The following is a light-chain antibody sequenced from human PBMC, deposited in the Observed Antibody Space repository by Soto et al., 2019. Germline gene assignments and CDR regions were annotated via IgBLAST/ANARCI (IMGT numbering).Light chain of an antibody. J-gene: IGKJ1*01. V-gene: IGKV3-15*01. CDR1: QSVNNN. Sequence: ETLMTQSPATLSVSPGERATLSCRASQSVNNNLAWYQQKLGQAPRVLIYGASTRATGIPARFTGSGSGTEFILPITRLKSEDSAVYYCQEYTTWPWTFGQGNKVEFK. CDR3: QEYTTWPWT. CDR2: GAS.